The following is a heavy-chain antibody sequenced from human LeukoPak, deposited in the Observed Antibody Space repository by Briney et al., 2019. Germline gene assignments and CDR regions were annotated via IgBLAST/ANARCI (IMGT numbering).Heavy chain of an antibody. CDR1: GYTFTSYG. CDR3: ARDSGHWNLIGDYDSSGYNDAFDI. D-gene: IGHD3-22*01. V-gene: IGHV1-18*01. J-gene: IGHJ3*02. CDR2: ISAYNGNT. Sequence: ASVKVSCKASGYTFTSYGISWVRQAPGQGLEWMGWISAYNGNTNYAQRLQGRVTMTTDTSTSTAYMELRSLRSDDTAVYYCARDSGHWNLIGDYDSSGYNDAFDIWGQGTMVTVSS.